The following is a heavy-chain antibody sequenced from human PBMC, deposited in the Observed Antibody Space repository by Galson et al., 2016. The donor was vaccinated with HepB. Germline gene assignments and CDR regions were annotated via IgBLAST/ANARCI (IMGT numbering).Heavy chain of an antibody. V-gene: IGHV4-39*01. CDR3: VRPRGAEFTYGQRYFDY. D-gene: IGHD3-10*01. CDR1: GGSIISSSYY. Sequence: SETLSLTCIVSGGSIISSSYYWGWIRQPPGKGLEWIGSIYYRGSTFYNPSLKSRLAISVDTSKNQFSLRLSSVTAADTALYYCVRPRGAEFTYGQRYFDYWGQGILVTVSS. CDR2: IYYRGST. J-gene: IGHJ4*02.